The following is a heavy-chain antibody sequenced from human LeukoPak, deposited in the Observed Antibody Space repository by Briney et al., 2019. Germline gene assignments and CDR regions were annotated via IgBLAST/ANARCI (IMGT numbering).Heavy chain of an antibody. CDR2: IYYSGST. J-gene: IGHJ6*03. V-gene: IGHV4-59*01. CDR1: GGSISSYY. CDR3: ATTLWAWEGHYYYMDV. Sequence: SETLSLTCTVSGGSISSYYWSWIRQPPGKGLEGVGYIYYSGSTNYNPSLKSRVTISVDTSKNQFSLKLSSVTAADTAVYYCATTLWAWEGHYYYMDVWGKGTTVTVSS. D-gene: IGHD1-26*01.